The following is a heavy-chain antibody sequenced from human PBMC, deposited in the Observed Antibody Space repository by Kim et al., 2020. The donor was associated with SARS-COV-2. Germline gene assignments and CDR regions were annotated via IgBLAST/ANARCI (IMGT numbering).Heavy chain of an antibody. V-gene: IGHV3-23*01. J-gene: IGHJ6*02. D-gene: IGHD3-3*01. CDR3: AKGSTAAWARDFWSGYYYYGMDV. Sequence: GGSLRLSCAASGFTFSSYAMSWVRQAPGKGLEWVSAISGSGGSTYYADSVKGRFTISRDNSKNTLYLQMNSLRAEDTAVYYCAKGSTAAWARDFWSGYYYYGMDVWGQGTTVTVSS. CDR2: ISGSGGST. CDR1: GFTFSSYA.